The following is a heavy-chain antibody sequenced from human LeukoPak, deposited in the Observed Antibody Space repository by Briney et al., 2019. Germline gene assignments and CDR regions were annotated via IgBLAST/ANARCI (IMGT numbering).Heavy chain of an antibody. J-gene: IGHJ4*02. D-gene: IGHD4-17*01. CDR3: ARRRYGDHGDV. CDR1: GGSIGSSRYY. CDR2: IHYSGST. V-gene: IGHV4-39*01. Sequence: PSETLSLTCTVSGGSIGSSRYYWGWIRQPPGQGLEWIGSIHYSGSTYYNTSRKNRVTISVDTSNSQCAVKLNSVIAADAAVYYCARRRYGDHGDVWGQGILVTVSS.